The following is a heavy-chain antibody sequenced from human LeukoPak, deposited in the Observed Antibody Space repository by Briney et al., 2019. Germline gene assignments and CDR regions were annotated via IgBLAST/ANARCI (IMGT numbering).Heavy chain of an antibody. D-gene: IGHD3-22*01. Sequence: GGSLRLSCAASGFTFSSYGMHWVRQAPGKGLEWVAFIRYDGSNKYYADSVKGRFTISRDNSKNTLYLQTNSLRAEDTAVYYCAKGEYYYDSSGHSVDYWGQGTLVTVSS. CDR2: IRYDGSNK. V-gene: IGHV3-30*02. CDR1: GFTFSSYG. CDR3: AKGEYYYDSSGHSVDY. J-gene: IGHJ4*02.